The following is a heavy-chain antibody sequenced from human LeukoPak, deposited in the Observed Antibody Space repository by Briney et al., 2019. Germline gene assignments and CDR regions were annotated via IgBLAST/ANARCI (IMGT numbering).Heavy chain of an antibody. D-gene: IGHD1-26*01. CDR2: INHSGST. CDR3: ARGRGGSPDY. CDR1: GGSISSSNW. J-gene: IGHJ4*02. V-gene: IGHV4-4*02. Sequence: SETLSLTCAVSGGSISSSNWWSWVRQPPGTGLEWIGEINHSGSTNYNPSLKSRVTISVDTSKNQFSLKLSSVTAADPAVYYCARGRGGSPDYWGQGTLVTVSS.